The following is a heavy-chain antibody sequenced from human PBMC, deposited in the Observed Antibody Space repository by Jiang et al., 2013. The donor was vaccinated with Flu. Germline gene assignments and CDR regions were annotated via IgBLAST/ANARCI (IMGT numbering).Heavy chain of an antibody. J-gene: IGHJ4*02. Sequence: SLKSRVTISVDTSKNQFSLKLSSVTAADTAVYYCAGGATAFDYWGQGTLVTVSS. D-gene: IGHD1-26*01. V-gene: IGHV4-39*01. CDR3: AGGATAFDY.